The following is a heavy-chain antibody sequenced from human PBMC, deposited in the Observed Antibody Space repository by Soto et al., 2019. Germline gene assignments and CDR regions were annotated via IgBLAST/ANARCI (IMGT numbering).Heavy chain of an antibody. CDR3: AKRYYDTDGYYSFDY. V-gene: IGHV3-23*01. J-gene: IGHJ4*02. D-gene: IGHD3-22*01. CDR1: GFSSSSYA. Sequence: GGSLRLSCAASGFSSSSYAMNWVRQASGKGLEWVSTISGSGGSTYYAGSVKGRFTISRDNSKNTLYLQMNSLRAEDTAVYYCAKRYYDTDGYYSFDYWGQGTLVTVSS. CDR2: ISGSGGST.